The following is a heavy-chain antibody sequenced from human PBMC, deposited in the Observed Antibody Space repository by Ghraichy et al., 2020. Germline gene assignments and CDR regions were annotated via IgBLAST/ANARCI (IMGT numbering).Heavy chain of an antibody. Sequence: SETLSLTCTVSGGSISGGDYYWSWIRQPAGKGLEWIGRVYISGSTNYNPSLKSRVTVSIDTSKNQFSLKLSSVTAADTAVYYCARVDGVAYTRNNGMDVWGQGTTVTVS. V-gene: IGHV4-61*02. CDR1: GGSISGGDYY. CDR2: VYISGST. J-gene: IGHJ6*02. D-gene: IGHD3-16*01. CDR3: ARVDGVAYTRNNGMDV.